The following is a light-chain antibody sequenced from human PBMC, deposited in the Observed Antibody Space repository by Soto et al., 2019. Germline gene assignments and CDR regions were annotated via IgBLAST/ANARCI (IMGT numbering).Light chain of an antibody. J-gene: IGKJ1*01. Sequence: DIQMTQSTSSLSASVGDRVTITCRASQSISTFLNWYQQKPGKAPKLLIYAASTLQTGVPSRFSGSGSGTDFTLTISNLQPEDFATYYCHQTDTIPETFGQGTKVEIK. CDR1: QSISTF. V-gene: IGKV1-39*01. CDR3: HQTDTIPET. CDR2: AAS.